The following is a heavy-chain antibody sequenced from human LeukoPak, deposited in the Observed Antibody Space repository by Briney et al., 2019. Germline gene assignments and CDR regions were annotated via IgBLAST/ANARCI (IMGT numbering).Heavy chain of an antibody. CDR3: ARLPPPYYDILTGYSAMGGVFDI. V-gene: IGHV5-51*01. CDR1: GYNFPTHW. Sequence: TGESLKISCKGSGYNFPTHWIGWVRQMPGKGLEWMGVIYPVDSDAKYSPSFQGQVTISADKSINTAYLQWSSLKASDTAIYYCARLPPPYYDILTGYSAMGGVFDIWGQGTLVTVSS. J-gene: IGHJ3*02. D-gene: IGHD3-9*01. CDR2: IYPVDSDA.